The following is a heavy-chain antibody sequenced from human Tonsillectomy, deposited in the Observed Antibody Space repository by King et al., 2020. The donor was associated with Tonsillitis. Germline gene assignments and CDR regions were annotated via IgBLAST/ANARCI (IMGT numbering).Heavy chain of an antibody. Sequence: VQLGESGAEMKKPGSSVKVSCKASGGSFTSYAFSWMRQAPGQGLEWMGGIVPIFGTTHYAQKFQDRVTITADESTSTAYMGLSSLRSEDTAVYYCARGTGTRYFDLWGRGTLVTVSS. CDR2: IVPIFGTT. V-gene: IGHV1-69*01. D-gene: IGHD1-1*01. J-gene: IGHJ2*01. CDR1: GGSFTSYA. CDR3: ARGTGTRYFDL.